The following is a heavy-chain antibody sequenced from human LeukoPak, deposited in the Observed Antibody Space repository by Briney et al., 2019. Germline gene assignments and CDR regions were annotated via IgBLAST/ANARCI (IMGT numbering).Heavy chain of an antibody. J-gene: IGHJ4*02. CDR2: IYSSDGA. Sequence: GGSLRLSCVASGFTVSSNYMSWVRQAPGKGLEWVSLIYSSDGAYYADSVKGRFTISRDNSKNTLYLQTNSLRAEDTAVYYCARDADSWGQGTLATVSS. V-gene: IGHV3-66*01. CDR1: GFTVSSNY. CDR3: ARDADS.